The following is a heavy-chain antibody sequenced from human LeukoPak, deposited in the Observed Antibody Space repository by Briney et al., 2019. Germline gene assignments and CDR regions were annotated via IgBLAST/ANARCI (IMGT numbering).Heavy chain of an antibody. J-gene: IGHJ4*02. Sequence: ASVKVSCKASGYTFTSYDINWVRQATGQGLEWMGWMDPNSGNTGYAQKFQGRVTITRNTSISTAYMELSILRSEDSAVYYCARGLYYYDSSGYYSVWGQGTLVTVSS. CDR3: ARGLYYYDSSGYYSV. CDR2: MDPNSGNT. D-gene: IGHD3-22*01. V-gene: IGHV1-8*03. CDR1: GYTFTSYD.